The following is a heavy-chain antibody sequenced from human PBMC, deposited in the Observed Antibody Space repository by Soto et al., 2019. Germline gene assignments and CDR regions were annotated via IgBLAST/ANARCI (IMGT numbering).Heavy chain of an antibody. V-gene: IGHV4-39*01. Sequence: PSETLSLTCTVSGDSISSSSYYWGWIRQPPGKGLEWIGSIYYSGSTYYNPSLKSRVTISVDTSKNQFSLKLSSVTAADTAVYYCARSGYYYYYYGMDVWGQGTTVTVS. CDR1: GDSISSSSYY. CDR2: IYYSGST. CDR3: ARSGYYYYYYGMDV. J-gene: IGHJ6*02. D-gene: IGHD3-10*01.